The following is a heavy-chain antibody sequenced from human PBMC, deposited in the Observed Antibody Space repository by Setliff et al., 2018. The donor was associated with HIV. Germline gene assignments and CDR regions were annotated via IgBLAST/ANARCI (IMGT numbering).Heavy chain of an antibody. V-gene: IGHV1-3*03. J-gene: IGHJ3*01. CDR2: INTYNGYI. D-gene: IGHD2-2*01. CDR3: SRFSTRDTFDV. CDR1: GFTFNNYV. Sequence: ASVKVSCKASGFTFNNYVIHWVRQAPGQRLEWMGWINTYNGYIKYSEEFQARVTMARDTFANTAYMELSGLRSEDTAVYYCSRFSTRDTFDVWGQGTTVTVSS.